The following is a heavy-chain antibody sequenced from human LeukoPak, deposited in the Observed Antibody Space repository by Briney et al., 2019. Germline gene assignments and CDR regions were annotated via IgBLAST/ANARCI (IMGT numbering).Heavy chain of an antibody. J-gene: IGHJ6*02. Sequence: PSETLSLTCTVSGYSISSGYYWGWIRQPPGKGLEWIGSIYHSGSTYYNPSLKSRVTISVDTSKNQFSLKLSSVTAADTAVYYCARDPRYGEYGMDVWGQGTTVTVSS. V-gene: IGHV4-38-2*02. CDR3: ARDPRYGEYGMDV. CDR2: IYHSGST. CDR1: GYSISSGYY. D-gene: IGHD4-17*01.